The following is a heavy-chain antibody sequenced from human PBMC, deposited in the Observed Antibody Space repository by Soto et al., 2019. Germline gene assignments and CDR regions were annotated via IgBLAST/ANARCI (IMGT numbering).Heavy chain of an antibody. Sequence: GGSLRLSCAASGFTFSSYAMSWVRQAPGKGLEWVSAISGSGGSTYYADSVKGRFTISRDNSKNTLYLQMNSLRAEDTAVYYCAKNKLRYFDWYGMDVWGQGTTVTVSS. CDR2: ISGSGGST. CDR3: AKNKLRYFDWYGMDV. V-gene: IGHV3-23*01. D-gene: IGHD3-9*01. J-gene: IGHJ6*02. CDR1: GFTFSSYA.